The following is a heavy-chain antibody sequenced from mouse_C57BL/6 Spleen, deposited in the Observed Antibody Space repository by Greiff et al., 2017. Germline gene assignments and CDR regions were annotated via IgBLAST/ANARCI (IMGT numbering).Heavy chain of an antibody. CDR2: ISSGSSTN. CDR3: ASGSGIRSAMDY. V-gene: IGHV5-17*01. CDR1: GFTFNDYD. J-gene: IGHJ4*01. D-gene: IGHD1-1*01. Sequence: DVQLQESGGGLVQPGGSLKLSCAASGFTFNDYDMHWVRQAPEKGLEWVAYISSGSSTNYYADTVKGRFTISRDNAKNPLFLQMTRLRSEDTAMYYCASGSGIRSAMDYWGQGTSVTVSS.